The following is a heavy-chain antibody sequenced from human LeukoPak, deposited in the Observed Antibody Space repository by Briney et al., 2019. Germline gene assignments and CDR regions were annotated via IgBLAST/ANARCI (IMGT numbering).Heavy chain of an antibody. V-gene: IGHV4-59*01. CDR3: ARGGVTYYYDSSGYYYFDY. Sequence: SETLSLTCTVSGGSISSYYWSWIRQPPGRGLEWIGYIYYSGSTNCNPSLKSRVTISVDTSKNQFSLKLSSVTAADTAVYYCARGGVTYYYDSSGYYYFDYWGQGTLVTVSS. CDR1: GGSISSYY. CDR2: IYYSGST. D-gene: IGHD3-22*01. J-gene: IGHJ4*02.